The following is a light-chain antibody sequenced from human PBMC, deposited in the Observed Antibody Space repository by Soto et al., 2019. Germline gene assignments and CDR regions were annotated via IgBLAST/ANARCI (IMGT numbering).Light chain of an antibody. CDR3: AAWDATLYGQG. V-gene: IGLV1-47*01. CDR2: RNN. Sequence: QSVLTQPPSASGTPGQRVSISCSGSRSNIGRNYVYWYQQLPGTAPKLLIQRNNERPSGVPDRVSGSKSGTSVSLAISGLRSGDEAPYYCAAWDATLYGQGFGGATQLTVL. CDR1: RSNIGRNY. J-gene: IGLJ7*01.